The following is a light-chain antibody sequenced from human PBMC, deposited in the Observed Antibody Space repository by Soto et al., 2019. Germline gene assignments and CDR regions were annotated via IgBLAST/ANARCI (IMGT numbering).Light chain of an antibody. CDR1: ISNIVINY. CDR3: AAWHDSLSGPSYV. Sequence: QSALTQPLSASGTPGQRFTISFSVIISNIVINYVYCYHQLPGTAPKLLIYRNNQRPSGFPYLFSFSKSFTSSSLAISGLXSXDEADYYCAAWHDSLSGPSYVFGTGTKVTVL. CDR2: RNN. J-gene: IGLJ1*01. V-gene: IGLV1-47*01.